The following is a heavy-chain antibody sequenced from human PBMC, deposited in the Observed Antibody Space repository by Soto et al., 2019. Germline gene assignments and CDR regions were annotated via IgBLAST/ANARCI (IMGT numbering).Heavy chain of an antibody. J-gene: IGHJ4*02. CDR3: ARGIQLWPITYYFDE. CDR1: GGSISSYY. CDR2: IYYSGST. V-gene: IGHV4-59*01. Sequence: PSETLSLTCTVSGGSISSYYWSWIRQPPGKRLEWIGYIYYSGSTNYNPSLKSRVTISVDTSKNQFSLKLSSVTAADTAVYYCARGIQLWPITYYFDEWGQGTLVTVSS. D-gene: IGHD5-18*01.